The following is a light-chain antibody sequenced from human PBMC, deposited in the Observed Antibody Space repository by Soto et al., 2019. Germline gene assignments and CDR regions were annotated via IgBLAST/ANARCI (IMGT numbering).Light chain of an antibody. CDR3: SSYTSSSTPYF. J-gene: IGLJ1*01. Sequence: QSALTQPAPVSGSPGQSITLSRTGNSREVGGYNYVSWYQQHPVKAPKLMIYDVTNRPSGVSDRFSGSKSGNTASLTISGLQAEDEADYYCSSYTSSSTPYFFGTGTKVTVL. CDR1: SREVGGYNY. CDR2: DVT. V-gene: IGLV2-14*01.